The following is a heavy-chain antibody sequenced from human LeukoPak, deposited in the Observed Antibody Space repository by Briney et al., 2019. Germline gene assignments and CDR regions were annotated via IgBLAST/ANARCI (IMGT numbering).Heavy chain of an antibody. Sequence: GGSLRLSCAASGFTFSSYWMSWVRQAPGKGLEWVANIKQDGSEKYYVDSVKGRFTISRDNAKNSLYLQMNSLRAEDTAVYYCAGDPNGGYCSGGGCPPGYWGQGTLVTVSS. V-gene: IGHV3-7*03. D-gene: IGHD2-15*01. CDR3: AGDPNGGYCSGGGCPPGY. CDR1: GFTFSSYW. J-gene: IGHJ4*02. CDR2: IKQDGSEK.